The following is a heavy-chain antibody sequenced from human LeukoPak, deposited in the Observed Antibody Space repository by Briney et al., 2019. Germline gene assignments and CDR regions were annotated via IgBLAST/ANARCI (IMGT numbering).Heavy chain of an antibody. CDR2: INGDGSRI. D-gene: IGHD3-16*01. V-gene: IGHV3-74*01. Sequence: GGSLRLSCVASGFTFSSHWMHWVRQVPGKGLMWVSRINGDGSRIHYGDSVKGRFTISRDNAKNTLYLQMTSVRGDDTAIYFCARDALGGRTKFDFWGHGSLVTVSS. J-gene: IGHJ4*01. CDR1: GFTFSSHW. CDR3: ARDALGGRTKFDF.